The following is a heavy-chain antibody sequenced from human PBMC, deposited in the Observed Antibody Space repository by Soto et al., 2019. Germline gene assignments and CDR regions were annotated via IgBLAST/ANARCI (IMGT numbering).Heavy chain of an antibody. V-gene: IGHV4-39*01. CDR2: VFYSGNT. CDR3: ARHYGAFDS. J-gene: IGHJ5*01. CDR1: GGSITSSGYY. Sequence: QLQLQESGPGLVMPSETLSLTCSVSGGSITSSGYYWGWIRQPPGKGLEWIGRVFYSGNTYHNPLLKGRVITSVGTSKSQFSLKLSSVTAADTAVYYCARHYGAFDSWGQGTLVTVSS. D-gene: IGHD4-17*01.